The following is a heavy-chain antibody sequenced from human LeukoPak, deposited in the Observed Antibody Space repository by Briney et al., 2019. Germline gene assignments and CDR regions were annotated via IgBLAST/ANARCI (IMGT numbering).Heavy chain of an antibody. J-gene: IGHJ3*02. V-gene: IGHV3-53*01. Sequence: GGSLRLSCKASGLTVSSYCMSWVRQAPGKGLEWVALIYSGGNTDYADSVKGRFTISRDNSKNTLYLQMNSLRAEDTAVYYCARVLGIAAAGHDAFDIWGQGTMVTVSS. CDR1: GLTVSSYC. CDR2: IYSGGNT. D-gene: IGHD6-13*01. CDR3: ARVLGIAAAGHDAFDI.